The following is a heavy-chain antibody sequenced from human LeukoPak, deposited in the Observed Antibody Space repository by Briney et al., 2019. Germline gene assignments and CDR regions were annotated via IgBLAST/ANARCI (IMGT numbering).Heavy chain of an antibody. CDR3: AKDKSGKYDFWSGYYGY. J-gene: IGHJ4*02. Sequence: GASLRLSCAASGFTFSSYAMSWVRQAPGKGLEWVSAISGSGGSTYYADSVKGRFTIPRDNSKNTLYLQMNSLRAEDTAVYYCAKDKSGKYDFWSGYYGYWGQGTLVTVSS. CDR1: GFTFSSYA. D-gene: IGHD3-3*01. V-gene: IGHV3-23*01. CDR2: ISGSGGST.